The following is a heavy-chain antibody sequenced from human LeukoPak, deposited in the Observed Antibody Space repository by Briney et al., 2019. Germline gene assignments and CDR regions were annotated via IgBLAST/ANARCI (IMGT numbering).Heavy chain of an antibody. CDR1: GDSISKSRHF. CDR2: IYNSGST. J-gene: IGHJ5*02. D-gene: IGHD3-10*01. CDR3: VSAKFLVRGVSWFDP. V-gene: IGHV4-39*07. Sequence: PSETLSLTCNVSGDSISKSRHFWPWIRQSPGRGLEGIGYIYNSGSTYYNPSLKSRVTISVDTSKNQFSLKLTSVTAADTAVYYCVSAKFLVRGVSWFDPWGQGTLVTVSS.